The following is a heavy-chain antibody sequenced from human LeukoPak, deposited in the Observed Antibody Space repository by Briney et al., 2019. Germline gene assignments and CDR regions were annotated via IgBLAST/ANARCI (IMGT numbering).Heavy chain of an antibody. J-gene: IGHJ4*02. V-gene: IGHV5-51*01. Sequence: GESLKISCKGSGYSFTSYWIGWVRRLPGKGLEWMGIIYPGDSDTRYSPSFQGQVTISADKSISTAYLQWSSLKASDTAMYYCARLRFWSGYPYYFDYWGQGTLVTVSS. CDR2: IYPGDSDT. CDR3: ARLRFWSGYPYYFDY. CDR1: GYSFTSYW. D-gene: IGHD3-3*01.